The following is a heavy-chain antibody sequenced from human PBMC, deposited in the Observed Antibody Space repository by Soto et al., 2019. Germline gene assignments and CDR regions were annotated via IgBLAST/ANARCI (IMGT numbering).Heavy chain of an antibody. J-gene: IGHJ3*02. CDR2: IIPIFGTA. CDR3: ARNLWSDYGDSGSAAFDI. Sequence: SVKVSCKASGGTFSSYAISWVRQAPGQGLEWMGGIIPIFGTANYAQKFQGRVTITADESTSTAYMELSSLRSEDTAVYYCARNLWSDYGDSGSAAFDIWGQGTMVTVSS. V-gene: IGHV1-69*13. CDR1: GGTFSSYA. D-gene: IGHD4-17*01.